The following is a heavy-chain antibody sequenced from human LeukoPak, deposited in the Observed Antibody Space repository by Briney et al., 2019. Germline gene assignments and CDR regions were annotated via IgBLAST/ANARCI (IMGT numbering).Heavy chain of an antibody. D-gene: IGHD2-2*02. CDR2: INHSGST. Sequence: SETPSLTCAVYGGSFSGYYWSWIRQPPGKGLEWIGEINHSGSTNYNPSLKSRVTISVDTSKNQFSLKLSSVTAADTAVYYCARGRGSCSSTSCYKGAPFDYWGQGTLVTVSS. V-gene: IGHV4-34*01. J-gene: IGHJ4*02. CDR3: ARGRGSCSSTSCYKGAPFDY. CDR1: GGSFSGYY.